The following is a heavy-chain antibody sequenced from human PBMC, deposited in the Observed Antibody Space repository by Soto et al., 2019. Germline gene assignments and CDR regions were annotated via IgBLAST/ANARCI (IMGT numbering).Heavy chain of an antibody. CDR3: ARRAETNGWNGFGADKYYFDY. D-gene: IGHD1-1*01. Sequence: GASVKVSCKASGYTFTSYGIYWVRQATGQGLEWMGWMNPNTGNSGYAQKFQGRVTMTSDTSISTAHMELSSLRSEDTAVYYCARRAETNGWNGFGADKYYFDYWGQRSLVTVSS. CDR2: MNPNTGNS. CDR1: GYTFTSYG. J-gene: IGHJ4*02. V-gene: IGHV1-8*01.